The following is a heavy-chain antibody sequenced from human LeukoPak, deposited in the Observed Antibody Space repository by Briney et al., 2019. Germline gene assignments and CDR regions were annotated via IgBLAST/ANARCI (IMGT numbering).Heavy chain of an antibody. D-gene: IGHD6-13*01. CDR3: ARESGQHGAFDI. Sequence: GASVKVSCKASGYTFTSYDINWVRQATGQGLEWMGWMNPNSGNTGYAQKLQGRVTMTRNTSISTAYMELSSLRSADTAVYYCARESGQHGAFDIWGKGTMVTVSS. V-gene: IGHV1-8*01. CDR1: GYTFTSYD. J-gene: IGHJ3*02. CDR2: MNPNSGNT.